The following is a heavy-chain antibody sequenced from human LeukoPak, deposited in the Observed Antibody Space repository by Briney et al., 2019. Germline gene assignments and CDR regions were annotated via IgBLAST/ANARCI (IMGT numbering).Heavy chain of an antibody. CDR1: GYIFTNYA. Sequence: ASVKVSCKASGYIFTNYAVSWVRQAPGQGLEYMGYISAYNGNTNYAQNLQGRVTMTTYTSTTTVDMELRSAGSDDAAVYYCARLYSSGWPLECMDVWGQGTTVTVSS. J-gene: IGHJ6*02. V-gene: IGHV1-18*01. CDR3: ARLYSSGWPLECMDV. D-gene: IGHD6-19*01. CDR2: ISAYNGNT.